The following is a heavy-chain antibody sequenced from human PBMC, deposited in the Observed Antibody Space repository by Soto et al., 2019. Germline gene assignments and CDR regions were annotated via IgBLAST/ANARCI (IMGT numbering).Heavy chain of an antibody. J-gene: IGHJ5*01. Sequence: GGSLRLSCAASAFSFSTYVMSWVRQAPGQGLEWVSTITGSGDSTYHADSVKGRFTISRDNSKNTLYLQMNSLRAEDTAVYYCANDGGGSAMFGYWGHGTLVTVSS. V-gene: IGHV3-23*01. CDR3: ANDGGGSAMFGY. CDR1: AFSFSTYV. CDR2: ITGSGDST. D-gene: IGHD3-16*01.